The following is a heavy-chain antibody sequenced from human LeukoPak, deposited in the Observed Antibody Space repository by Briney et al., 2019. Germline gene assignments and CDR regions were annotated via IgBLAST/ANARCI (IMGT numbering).Heavy chain of an antibody. CDR3: ARDRAPGSGSYDAFDI. D-gene: IGHD3-10*01. CDR2: ISSSGSTI. Sequence: GGSLRLSRAASGFTFSSYEMNWVRQAPGKGLEWVSYISSSGSTIYYADSVKGRFTISRDNAKNSLYLQMNSLRAEDTAVYYCARDRAPGSGSYDAFDIWGQGTMVTVSS. CDR1: GFTFSSYE. J-gene: IGHJ3*02. V-gene: IGHV3-48*03.